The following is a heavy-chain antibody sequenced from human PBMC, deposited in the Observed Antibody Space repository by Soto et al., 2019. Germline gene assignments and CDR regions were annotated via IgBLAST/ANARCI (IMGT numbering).Heavy chain of an antibody. CDR3: ARHDTTDDESGAHFYGDY. D-gene: IGHD2-15*01. V-gene: IGHV5-51*01. CDR2: IYPGDSDT. Sequence: ESLKISCEGSGYSFRNYWIGWVRQVPGTGLEWVGIIYPGDSDTIYNPSFQGHVIISADKSINTAYLQWNSLKASDTAVYYCARHDTTDDESGAHFYGDYRGKGTQVTVAS. J-gene: IGHJ4*02. CDR1: GYSFRNYW.